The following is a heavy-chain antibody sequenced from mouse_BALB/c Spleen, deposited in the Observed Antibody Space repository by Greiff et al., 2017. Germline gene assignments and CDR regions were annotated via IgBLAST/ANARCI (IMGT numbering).Heavy chain of an antibody. CDR2: ILPGSGST. CDR3: ARNLLRGYAMDY. Sequence: LQQSGASVKISCKATGYTFSSYWIEWVKQRPGHGLEWIGEILPGSGSTNYNEKFKGKATFTADTSSNTAYMQLSSLTSEDSAVYYCARNLLRGYAMDYWGQGTSVTVSS. V-gene: IGHV1-9*01. CDR1: GYTFSSYW. D-gene: IGHD2-4*01. J-gene: IGHJ4*01.